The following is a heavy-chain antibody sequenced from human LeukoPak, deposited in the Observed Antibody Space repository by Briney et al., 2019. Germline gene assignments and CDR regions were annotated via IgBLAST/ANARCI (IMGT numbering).Heavy chain of an antibody. J-gene: IGHJ4*02. CDR3: AKGYGWNAIVRATAGFDF. V-gene: IGHV3-30*02. CDR2: IWYDGSNE. Sequence: GGSLRLSCATSGFAFSSSGMHWVRQAPGKGLEWVAVIWYDGSNEYYADSVKGRFTISRDNSKNTLYLQMNSLRAEDTAVYYCAKGYGWNAIVRATAGFDFWGQGTLVTVSS. D-gene: IGHD1-26*01. CDR1: GFAFSSSG.